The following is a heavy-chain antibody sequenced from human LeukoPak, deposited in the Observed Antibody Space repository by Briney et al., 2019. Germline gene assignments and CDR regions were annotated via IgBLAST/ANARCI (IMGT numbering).Heavy chain of an antibody. V-gene: IGHV1-2*02. CDR3: ARENTSGYYADY. D-gene: IGHD3-22*01. CDR1: GYTFTDNF. Sequence: ASVKVSCKASGYTFTDNFMQRVRQAPGRGLEWMGWINPHTGSTKYVERFQGRVTMTRDTSISTAYMEVRRLRSDDTAVYYCARENTSGYYADYWGQGTLVTVSS. J-gene: IGHJ4*02. CDR2: INPHTGST.